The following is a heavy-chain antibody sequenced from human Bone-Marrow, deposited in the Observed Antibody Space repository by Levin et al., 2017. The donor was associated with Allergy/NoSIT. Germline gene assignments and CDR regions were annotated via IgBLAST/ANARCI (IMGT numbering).Heavy chain of an antibody. D-gene: IGHD4-17*01. CDR2: IIPIIDLA. V-gene: IGHV1-69*04. CDR1: GGPFPRYP. Sequence: SSLPVSCPSSGGPFPRYPISWVRQATGQGLEWMGRIIPIIDLASYAQNFQDRVTITADKATRTAHMELSSLRSEDTAIYYFATAGLTGGDDEDYYYNIDVWGQGTTVTVSS. J-gene: IGHJ6*02. CDR3: ATAGLTGGDDEDYYYNIDV.